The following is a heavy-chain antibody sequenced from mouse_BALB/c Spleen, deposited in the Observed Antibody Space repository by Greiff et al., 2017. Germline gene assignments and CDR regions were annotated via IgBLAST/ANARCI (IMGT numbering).Heavy chain of an antibody. V-gene: IGHV14-3*02. CDR1: GFNIKDTY. CDR2: IDPANGNT. J-gene: IGHJ1*01. D-gene: IGHD1-1*01. CDR3: ASVYYYGSNWYFDV. Sequence: VQLQQSGAELVKPGASVKLSCTASGFNIKDTYMHWVKQRPEQGLEWIGRIDPANGNTKYDPKFQGKATITADTSSNTAYLQLSSLTSEDTAVYYCASVYYYGSNWYFDVWGAGTTVTVSS.